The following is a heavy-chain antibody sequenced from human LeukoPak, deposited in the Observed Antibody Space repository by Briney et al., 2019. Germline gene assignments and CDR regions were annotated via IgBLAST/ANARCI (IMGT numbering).Heavy chain of an antibody. J-gene: IGHJ6*03. V-gene: IGHV4-38-2*02. Sequence: KPSETLSLTCTVSGYSISSGYYWGWIRQPPGKGLEWVGGIYHSGSTYYNPSLKSRVTISVDTSKNQFSLELSSVTAADTAVYYCARALDYYDSSGYYSYYYYMDVWGKGTTVTVSS. CDR2: IYHSGST. CDR3: ARALDYYDSSGYYSYYYYMDV. D-gene: IGHD3-22*01. CDR1: GYSISSGYY.